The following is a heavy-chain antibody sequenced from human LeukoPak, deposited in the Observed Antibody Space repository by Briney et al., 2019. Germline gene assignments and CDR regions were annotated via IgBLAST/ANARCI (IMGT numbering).Heavy chain of an antibody. Sequence: TSSETLSLTCTVSGGSISSTNYYWGWIRQPPGKGLEWIGSIYYSGNTYYNPSLKSRVTISVDTSKNQFSLKVNSVTAADTAVYYCARGRNYDFWSSYYCFDYWGQGTLVTVSS. CDR3: ARGRNYDFWSSYYCFDY. CDR2: IYYSGNT. CDR1: GGSISSTNYY. J-gene: IGHJ4*02. V-gene: IGHV4-39*07. D-gene: IGHD3-3*01.